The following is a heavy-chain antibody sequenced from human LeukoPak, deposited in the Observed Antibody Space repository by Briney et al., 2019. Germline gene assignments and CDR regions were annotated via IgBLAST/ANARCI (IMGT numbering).Heavy chain of an antibody. V-gene: IGHV1-46*01. CDR1: GYTFTSYY. CDR3: ARDLRPSYDSSGYYYPGDY. Sequence: ASVKVSCKASGYTFTSYYIHWVRQAPGQGLEWMAIINPSGGSTSYAQKFQGRVTMTRDTSTSTVYMELSSLISEDTAVYYCARDLRPSYDSSGYYYPGDYWGQGTLVTVSS. J-gene: IGHJ4*02. D-gene: IGHD3-22*01. CDR2: INPSGGST.